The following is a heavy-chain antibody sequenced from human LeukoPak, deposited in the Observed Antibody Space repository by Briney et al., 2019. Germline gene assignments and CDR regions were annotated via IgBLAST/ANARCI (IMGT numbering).Heavy chain of an antibody. V-gene: IGHV1-18*01. CDR1: GYTFTSYG. CDR3: ARDDYGSGRNYYYGMDV. J-gene: IGHJ6*02. D-gene: IGHD3-10*01. Sequence: ASVKVSCKASGYTFTSYGISWVRQAPGQGLEWMGWISAYNGNTNYAQKLQGRVTMTTDTSTSTAYMELRSLRSDDTAVYYCARDDYGSGRNYYYGMDVWGQGTTVTVSS. CDR2: ISAYNGNT.